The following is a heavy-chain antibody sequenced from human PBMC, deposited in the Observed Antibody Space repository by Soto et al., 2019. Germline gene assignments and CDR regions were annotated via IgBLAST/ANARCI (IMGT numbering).Heavy chain of an antibody. D-gene: IGHD2-21*02. CDR1: GGSISSYY. Sequence: QVQLQESGPGLVKPSETLSLTCTVSGGSISSYYWSWIRQPPGKGLEWIGYIYYSASTNYSPSLKSRVTISVDTSKNQFSLNLSSVTAADTAVYYCARHLPYCGCDCYSLDYWGQGTLVTVSS. CDR2: IYYSAST. J-gene: IGHJ4*02. CDR3: ARHLPYCGCDCYSLDY. V-gene: IGHV4-59*08.